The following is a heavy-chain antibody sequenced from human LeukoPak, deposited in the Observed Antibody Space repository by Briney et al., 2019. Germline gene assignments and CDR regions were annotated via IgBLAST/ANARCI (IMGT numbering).Heavy chain of an antibody. CDR1: GYTFTKYG. CDR3: ASPLTGTTRSFQH. Sequence: ASVKVSCKASGYTFTKYGFSWVRQAPGQGLEWMGWISAYSGNTNYAQKLQGRVTITTDESTSTAYMELSSLRSEDTAVYYCASPLTGTTRSFQHWGQGTLVTVSS. J-gene: IGHJ1*01. CDR2: ISAYSGNT. D-gene: IGHD1-7*01. V-gene: IGHV1-18*01.